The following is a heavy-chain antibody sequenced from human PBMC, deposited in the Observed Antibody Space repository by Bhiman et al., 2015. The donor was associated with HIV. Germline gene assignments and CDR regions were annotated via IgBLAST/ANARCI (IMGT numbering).Heavy chain of an antibody. V-gene: IGHV3-43D*03. J-gene: IGHJ4*02. Sequence: EVQLVQSGGGLTQPGMSLRLSCTASGFLFNDYAMHWVRQAPGKGLEWVSLISWDGGSTYYADSVKGRFTISRDNSKNSLYLQMNSLRAEDTALYYCAKGGGSWSQNNYFDYWGQGTLVTVSS. CDR3: AKGGGSWSQNNYFDY. CDR2: ISWDGGST. D-gene: IGHD6-13*01. CDR1: GFLFNDYA.